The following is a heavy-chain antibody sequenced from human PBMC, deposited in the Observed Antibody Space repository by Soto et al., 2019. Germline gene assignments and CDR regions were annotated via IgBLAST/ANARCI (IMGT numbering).Heavy chain of an antibody. CDR2: IYYSGST. CDR3: ARGPHYYYYYGMDV. J-gene: IGHJ6*02. V-gene: IGHV4-59*01. CDR1: GGSISSYY. Sequence: QVQLQESGPGLVKPSETLSLTCTVSGGSISSYYWSWIRQPPGKGLEWIGYIYYSGSTNYNPSLKSRVTISVDTSKNQFSLKLSSVTAADTAVYYCARGPHYYYYYGMDVWGQGTTVTVSS.